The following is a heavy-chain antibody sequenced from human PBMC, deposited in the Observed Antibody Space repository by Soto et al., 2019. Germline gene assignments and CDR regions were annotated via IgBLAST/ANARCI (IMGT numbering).Heavy chain of an antibody. D-gene: IGHD3-9*01. CDR3: ARDPWVRTGHYYYYGMDV. CDR2: ISYDGSNK. V-gene: IGHV3-30-3*01. Sequence: QVQLVESGGGVVQPGRSLRLSCAASGFTFSSYAMHWVRQAPGKGLEWVAVISYDGSNKYYADSVKGRFTISRDNSKNTLYLQMNRLRAEDTAVYYCARDPWVRTGHYYYYGMDVWGQGTTVTVSS. J-gene: IGHJ6*02. CDR1: GFTFSSYA.